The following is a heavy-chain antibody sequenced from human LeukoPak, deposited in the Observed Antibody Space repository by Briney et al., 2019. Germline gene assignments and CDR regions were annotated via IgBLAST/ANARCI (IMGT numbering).Heavy chain of an antibody. CDR3: AKYCSGGNCYSGLY. J-gene: IGHJ4*02. V-gene: IGHV3-23*01. CDR1: GVXFSGYA. CDR2: ISGSGGST. D-gene: IGHD2-15*01. Sequence: PGGSLRLSCAASGVXFSGYAIIWVRQAPGKGLEWVTVISGSGGSTDYADSVKGRFTISRDSSKNTLFLQMNSLRTEDTAVYHCAKYCSGGNCYSGLYWGQGTLVTVSS.